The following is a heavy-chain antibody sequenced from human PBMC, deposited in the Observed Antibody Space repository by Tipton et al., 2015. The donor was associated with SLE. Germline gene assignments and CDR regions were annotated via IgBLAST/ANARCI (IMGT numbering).Heavy chain of an antibody. Sequence: TLSLTCTVSGGSISSSSYYWGWIRQPPGKGLEWIGSIYYSGSTYYNPSLKSRVTISVDTSKNQFSLKFNSVTAADTAVYYCARLKWKQWMVGRYHFDNWGQGTLVTVSS. J-gene: IGHJ4*02. CDR2: IYYSGST. D-gene: IGHD6-19*01. CDR3: ARLKWKQWMVGRYHFDN. CDR1: GGSISSSSYY. V-gene: IGHV4-39*01.